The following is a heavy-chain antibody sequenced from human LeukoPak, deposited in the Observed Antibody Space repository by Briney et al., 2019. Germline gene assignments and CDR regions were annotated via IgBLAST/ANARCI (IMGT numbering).Heavy chain of an antibody. CDR3: ASIAAAGTLYFDY. Sequence: GGSLRLSCAASGFTFSSYWMSWVRQAPGKGLEGVANIKQDGSEKYYVDSVKGRFTISRDNAKNSLYLQMNSLRAEDTAVYYCASIAAAGTLYFDYWGQGTLVTVSS. D-gene: IGHD6-13*01. V-gene: IGHV3-7*01. CDR2: IKQDGSEK. CDR1: GFTFSSYW. J-gene: IGHJ4*02.